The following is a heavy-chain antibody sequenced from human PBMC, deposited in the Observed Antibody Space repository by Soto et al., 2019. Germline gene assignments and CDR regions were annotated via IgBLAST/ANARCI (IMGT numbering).Heavy chain of an antibody. V-gene: IGHV4-34*01. D-gene: IGHD3-9*01. CDR3: ARGLNILTGYLVHYFDY. J-gene: IGHJ4*02. Sequence: SETLSLTCAVYGGSFSGYYWSWIRQPPGKGLEWIGEINHSGSTNYNPSLKSRVTISVDTSKNQFSLKLSSVTAADTAVYYCARGLNILTGYLVHYFDYWGQGTLVTVSS. CDR2: INHSGST. CDR1: GGSFSGYY.